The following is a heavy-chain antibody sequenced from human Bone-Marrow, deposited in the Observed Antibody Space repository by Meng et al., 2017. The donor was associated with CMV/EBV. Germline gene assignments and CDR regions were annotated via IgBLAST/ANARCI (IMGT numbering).Heavy chain of an antibody. J-gene: IGHJ4*02. CDR3: ASRGFDYPLDY. CDR2: ISSSSSYI. CDR1: GFTFSSYS. Sequence: GESLKISCAASGFTFSSYSMNWVRQAPGKGLEWVSSISSSSSYIYYADSVKGRFTISRDNAKNSLYLQMNSLRAEDTAVYYCASRGFDYPLDYCGQGTLVTVSS. V-gene: IGHV3-21*01. D-gene: IGHD5-12*01.